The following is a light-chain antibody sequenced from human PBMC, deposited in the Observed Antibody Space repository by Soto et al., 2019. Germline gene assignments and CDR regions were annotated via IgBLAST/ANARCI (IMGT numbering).Light chain of an antibody. CDR1: HSLLLQSNGFNY. CDR2: LGS. V-gene: IGKV2-28*01. CDR3: MQGLLRRT. J-gene: IGKJ3*01. Sequence: DIVMTQSPLSLPVTPGEPASISCRASHSLLLQSNGFNYVDWYLQKPGQPPQFLIYLGSRRASGVPDGFSGSGSGTDFTLKISRVEAEDVGIYYCMQGLLRRTFGPGTKVDIK.